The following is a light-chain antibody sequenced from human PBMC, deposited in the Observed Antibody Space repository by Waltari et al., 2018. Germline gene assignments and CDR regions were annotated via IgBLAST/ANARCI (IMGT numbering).Light chain of an antibody. J-gene: IGLJ2*01. Sequence: QLVLTQSPPASASLGASVKLTCTLRSGHSSYAIAWHQQQPEKGPRYLMKLNSDGSHSKGDGIPDRFSGSSSGAERYLTIASLQSEDEADYYCQTWGTGIHVVFGGGTKLTVL. CDR1: SGHSSYA. V-gene: IGLV4-69*01. CDR3: QTWGTGIHVV. CDR2: LNSDGSH.